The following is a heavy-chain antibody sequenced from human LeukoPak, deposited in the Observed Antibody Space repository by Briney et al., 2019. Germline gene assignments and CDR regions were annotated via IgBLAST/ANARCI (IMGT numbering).Heavy chain of an antibody. CDR3: ARGPLQTIPTSKIVVYYYPFDY. CDR1: GFNFDDYG. CDR2: INWNGGGT. Sequence: PGGSLRLSCAASGFNFDDYGMSWVRQAPGKGLEWVSGINWNGGGTGYADSVKGRFTISRENAKNSLYLQMNSRKAEDTALYYCARGPLQTIPTSKIVVYYYPFDYWGQGTLVTVSS. V-gene: IGHV3-20*04. D-gene: IGHD3-22*01. J-gene: IGHJ4*02.